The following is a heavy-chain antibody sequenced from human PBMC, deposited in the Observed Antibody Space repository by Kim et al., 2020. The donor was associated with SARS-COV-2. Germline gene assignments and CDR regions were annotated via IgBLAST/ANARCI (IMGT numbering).Heavy chain of an antibody. CDR1: VGTFSSYA. Sequence: SVKVSCKASVGTFSSYAISWVRQAPGQGLEWMGGIIPIFGTANYAQKFHGRVTITADESTSTAYMELSSLRSEDTAVYYCASTDYYGSGSLSWFDPWGQGTLVTVSS. CDR2: IIPIFGTA. CDR3: ASTDYYGSGSLSWFDP. V-gene: IGHV1-69*13. D-gene: IGHD3-10*01. J-gene: IGHJ5*02.